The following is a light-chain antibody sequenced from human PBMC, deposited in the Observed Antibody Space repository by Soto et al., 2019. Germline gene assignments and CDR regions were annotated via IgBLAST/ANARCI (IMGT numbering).Light chain of an antibody. J-gene: IGLJ1*01. V-gene: IGLV2-8*01. Sequence: QSVLTQPPSASGSPGQSVTISCTGTSSDVGGYNYVSWYQQHPGKAPKLMIYDVSQRPSGVPDRFSGSKSGNTASLAVSGLQAEDEADYYCSSYAGAHIVFGTGTKVTVL. CDR1: SSDVGGYNY. CDR2: DVS. CDR3: SSYAGAHIV.